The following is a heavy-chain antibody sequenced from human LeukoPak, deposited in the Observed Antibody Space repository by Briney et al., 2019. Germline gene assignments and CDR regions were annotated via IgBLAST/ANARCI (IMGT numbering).Heavy chain of an antibody. CDR1: GGSISGGSYY. V-gene: IGHV4-61*09. J-gene: IGHJ3*02. CDR2: IHTSGRT. D-gene: IGHD1-1*01. Sequence: SETLSLTCTVSGGSISGGSYYWNWIRQPAGKGLEWIGHIHTSGRTSYKSSLTSRVTISIDTSNNAFSLRLNSVTAADTAIYYCARRLFQLSRYAFDIWGQGTMVTISS. CDR3: ARRLFQLSRYAFDI.